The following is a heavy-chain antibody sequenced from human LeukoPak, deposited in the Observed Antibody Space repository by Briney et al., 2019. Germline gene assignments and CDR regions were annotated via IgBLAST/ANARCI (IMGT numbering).Heavy chain of an antibody. V-gene: IGHV3-23*01. CDR3: AKTGDSSGFYYEVDY. J-gene: IGHJ4*02. Sequence: GGSLRLSCVASGSTFSSYAMTWVRQAPGKGLEWVSAISGSGGSRYYADSVKGRFTISRDNSKNTLYVQMNSLRAEDTAVNYCAKTGDSSGFYYEVDYWGQGTLVTVSS. CDR2: ISGSGGSR. CDR1: GSTFSSYA. D-gene: IGHD3-22*01.